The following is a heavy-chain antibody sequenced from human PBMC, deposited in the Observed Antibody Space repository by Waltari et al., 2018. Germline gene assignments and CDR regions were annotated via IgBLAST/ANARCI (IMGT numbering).Heavy chain of an antibody. V-gene: IGHV3-53*02. CDR2: IYSGGST. Sequence: EVQLVETGGGLIQPGGSLRLSCAASGFTVSSNYMSWVRQAPGKGLEWVSVIYSGGSTYYADSVKGRFTISRDNSKNTLYLQMNSLRAEDTAVYYCARVVSNYHVPGPYYYYYMDVWGKGTTVTVSS. CDR3: ARVVSNYHVPGPYYYYYMDV. CDR1: GFTVSSNY. J-gene: IGHJ6*03. D-gene: IGHD4-4*01.